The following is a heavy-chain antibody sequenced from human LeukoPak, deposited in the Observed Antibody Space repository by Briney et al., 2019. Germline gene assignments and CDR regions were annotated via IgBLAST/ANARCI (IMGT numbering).Heavy chain of an antibody. CDR2: IKQDGSDK. D-gene: IGHD2-2*01. CDR3: ARVGYCSSTSCPFDP. V-gene: IGHV3-7*01. J-gene: IGHJ5*02. CDR1: GFTFSAYW. Sequence: GGSLRLSCAASGFTFSAYWMDWVRQAPGKGLEWVAKIKQDGSDKNYVDSVKGRFTISRDNAKDSLYLQMNSLRAEDTAVYYCARVGYCSSTSCPFDPWGQGTLVTVSS.